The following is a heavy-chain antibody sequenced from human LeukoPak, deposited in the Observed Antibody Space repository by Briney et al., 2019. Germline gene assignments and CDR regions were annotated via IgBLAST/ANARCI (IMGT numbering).Heavy chain of an antibody. J-gene: IGHJ6*03. CDR1: GFTVSSNY. CDR2: IYSGGST. D-gene: IGHD5-12*01. CDR3: AKDSQVIVAGYYYYYYMDV. Sequence: GGSLRLSCVASGFTVSSNYMSWVRQAPGKGLEWVSVIYSGGSTYYADSVKGRFTISRDNSKNTLYLQMNSLRAEDTAVYYCAKDSQVIVAGYYYYYYMDVWGKGTTVTISS. V-gene: IGHV3-66*02.